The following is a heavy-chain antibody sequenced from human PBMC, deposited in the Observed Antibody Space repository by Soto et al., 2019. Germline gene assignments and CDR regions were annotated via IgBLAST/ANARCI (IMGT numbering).Heavy chain of an antibody. V-gene: IGHV1-69*13. D-gene: IGHD3-10*01. Sequence: SVHVSFKASLCTFRSYAISWVRQAPGQGLEWMGGIIPNFGTANYAQKFQGRVTITADESTSTAYMELSSLRSEDTAVYYCARAAITMVRGYCFDPWGQGTLVTVSS. CDR3: ARAAITMVRGYCFDP. CDR2: IIPNFGTA. J-gene: IGHJ5*02. CDR1: LCTFRSYA.